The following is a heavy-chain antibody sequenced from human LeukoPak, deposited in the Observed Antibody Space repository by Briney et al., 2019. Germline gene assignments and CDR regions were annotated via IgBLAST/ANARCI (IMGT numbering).Heavy chain of an antibody. D-gene: IGHD3-16*01. J-gene: IGHJ3*02. CDR1: GFTFINYW. CDR3: ARRHQDWGNAFDI. CDR2: IKQEGSEK. V-gene: IGHV3-7*01. Sequence: GGSLRLSCAASGFTFINYWMSWVRQAPGKGLEWVANIKQEGSEKYYVDSVKGRFTISRDNAKNSLYLQMNSLRAEDTAVYYCARRHQDWGNAFDIWGQGTMATVSS.